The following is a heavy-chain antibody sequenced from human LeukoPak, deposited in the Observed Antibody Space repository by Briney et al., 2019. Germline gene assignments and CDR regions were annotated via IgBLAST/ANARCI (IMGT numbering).Heavy chain of an antibody. V-gene: IGHV4-39*07. CDR3: ARGVGYDDTLGSYYGFFDH. CDR2: MYYSGSS. D-gene: IGHD3-22*01. Sequence: SSETLSLTCTVSGGSISSRGYFWGWVRQPPGKGLEWIGSMYYSGSSYYNPSLKSRVTFSVDTSKNQFSLKLSSVTAADTAVYYCARGVGYDDTLGSYYGFFDHWSQGTLVTVSS. J-gene: IGHJ4*02. CDR1: GGSISSRGYF.